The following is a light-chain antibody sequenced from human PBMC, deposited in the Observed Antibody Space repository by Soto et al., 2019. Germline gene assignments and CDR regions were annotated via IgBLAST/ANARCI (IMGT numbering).Light chain of an antibody. CDR2: EVT. J-gene: IGLJ2*01. V-gene: IGLV2-23*02. CDR3: LSYAGNSIWL. CDR1: RSDVGSYNS. Sequence: QSVLTQPASVYGSPGQSITISCTGTRSDVGSYNSIAWYQQHPGKAPRVVIFEVTKRPSGISDRFSGSKSGYTASLRISGLQAEDEADYFCLSYAGNSIWLFGGGTKVTVL.